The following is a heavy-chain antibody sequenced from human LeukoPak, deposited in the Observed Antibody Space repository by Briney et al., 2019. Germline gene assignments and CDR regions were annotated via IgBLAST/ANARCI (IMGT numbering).Heavy chain of an antibody. Sequence: SETLSLTCTVSGGSVIRGGYYWSWIRQPPGKRLEWIGYVFNSEGTNYSPSLRSRVTISAGTSKNQFSLKLTSVTAADTAIYYCARGSNYFDYWGQGILVTVSS. V-gene: IGHV4-61*08. J-gene: IGHJ4*02. CDR3: ARGSNYFDY. D-gene: IGHD6-6*01. CDR1: GGSVIRGGYY. CDR2: VFNSEGT.